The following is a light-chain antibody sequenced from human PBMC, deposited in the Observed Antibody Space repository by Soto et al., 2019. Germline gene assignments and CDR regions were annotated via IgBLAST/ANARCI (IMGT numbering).Light chain of an antibody. V-gene: IGKV1-12*01. CDR1: QNIATY. CDR2: AAS. CDR3: PEANGFPGT. Sequence: DIQMTQSPSSVSASVGDGVTITCRASQNIATYLAWYQQKVGKAPKLLIYAASRLHNGVPPRFSGSGSGTNFALTISSLQPEDCATYFCPEANGFPGTFGQGTTVEVK. J-gene: IGKJ1*01.